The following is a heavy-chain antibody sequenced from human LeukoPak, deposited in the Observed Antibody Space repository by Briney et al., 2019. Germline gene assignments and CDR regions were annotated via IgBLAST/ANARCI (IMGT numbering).Heavy chain of an antibody. J-gene: IGHJ4*02. CDR3: ARGVEMATIDY. CDR1: GFTFSSYA. Sequence: GGSLKLSCAASGFTFSSYAMNWVRQAPGKGLEWVSSISGTGDSRYYADFVKGRFTISRDNAKNSLYLQMNSLRAADTAVYYCARGVEMATIDYWGQGTLVTVSS. V-gene: IGHV3-21*06. CDR2: ISGTGDSR. D-gene: IGHD5-24*01.